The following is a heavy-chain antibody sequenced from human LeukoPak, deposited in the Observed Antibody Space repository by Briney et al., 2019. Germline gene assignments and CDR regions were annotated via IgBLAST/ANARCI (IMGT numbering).Heavy chain of an antibody. CDR3: AKDLQWLIQGLDY. D-gene: IGHD6-19*01. CDR1: GLTFSSYW. Sequence: GVSLRLFCVTSGLTFSSYWVIWVRRAPGRGLEGVANINADGSEEPYVASMQGRLTISRDNARNSLYLQMDSLRADDTAVYYCAKDLQWLIQGLDYWGQGTLVTVSS. CDR2: INADGSEE. V-gene: IGHV3-7*01. J-gene: IGHJ4*02.